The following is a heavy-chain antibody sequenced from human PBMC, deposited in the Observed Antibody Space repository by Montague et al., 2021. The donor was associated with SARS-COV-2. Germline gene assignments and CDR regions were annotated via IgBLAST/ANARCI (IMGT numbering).Heavy chain of an antibody. J-gene: IGHJ6*02. V-gene: IGHV4-34*01. Sequence: SETLSLTCAVYGASFNDYSWTWVRQSPGEGLAWIGEVNPSGSTNYNPSLKSRVTMSVDTSKSQFSLTLRSVTAADSAIYYCARGSTSSWKQKIRENRRISLATSYFPSVAMDVWGQGTTVVVSS. D-gene: IGHD6-13*01. CDR3: ARGSTSSWKQKIRENRRISLATSYFPSVAMDV. CDR1: GASFNDYS. CDR2: VNPSGST.